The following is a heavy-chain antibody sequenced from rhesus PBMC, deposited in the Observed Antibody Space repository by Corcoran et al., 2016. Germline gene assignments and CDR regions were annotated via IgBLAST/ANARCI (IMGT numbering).Heavy chain of an antibody. CDR3: ARGTGVIIHGDY. D-gene: IGHD3-34*01. V-gene: IGHV4-160*01. J-gene: IGHJ4*01. CDR1: GGSFSSYW. CDR2: IYGSSGST. Sequence: QVQLQESGPGLVKPSETLSLTCSVSGGSFSSYWWGWIPQPPGKGLEWIGSIYGSSGSTEYNPSLKSRATISRDTSKNQFSLKLSSVTAADTAVYYCARGTGVIIHGDYWGQGVLVTVSS.